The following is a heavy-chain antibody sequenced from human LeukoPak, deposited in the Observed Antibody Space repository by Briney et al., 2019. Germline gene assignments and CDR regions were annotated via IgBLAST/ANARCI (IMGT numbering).Heavy chain of an antibody. CDR3: ARHYDILTGYSAYYYYYGMDV. J-gene: IGHJ6*02. CDR1: GFTVSSNY. CDR2: IYSGGST. V-gene: IGHV3-53*04. D-gene: IGHD3-9*01. Sequence: GGSLRLSCAASGFTVSSNYISWVRQAPGKGLEWVSVIYSGGSTYYADSVKGRFTISRHSSKNTLYLQMNSLRAEDTAVYYCARHYDILTGYSAYYYYYGMDVWGQGTTVTVSS.